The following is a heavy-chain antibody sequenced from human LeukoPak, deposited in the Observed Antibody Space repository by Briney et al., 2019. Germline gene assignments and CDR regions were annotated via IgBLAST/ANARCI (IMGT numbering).Heavy chain of an antibody. CDR3: ARDGQYSSGWYNDYYYYYYMDV. CDR2: INTNTGDT. V-gene: IGHV1-2*02. Sequence: GASVKVSCKASGFTFNAYYIHWVRQAPGQGLEWMGWINTNTGDTNFAQKFQGRVAMTRDTSLSTAYMDLSRLRSDDTAVYYCARDGQYSSGWYNDYYYYYYMDVWGKGTTVTVSS. CDR1: GFTFNAYY. D-gene: IGHD6-19*01. J-gene: IGHJ6*03.